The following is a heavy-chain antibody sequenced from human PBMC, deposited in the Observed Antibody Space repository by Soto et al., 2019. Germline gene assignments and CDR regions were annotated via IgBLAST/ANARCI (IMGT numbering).Heavy chain of an antibody. V-gene: IGHV4-34*01. J-gene: IGHJ2*01. CDR2: INDRGSI. D-gene: IGHD3-9*01. CDR3: ARESHDILTGPPWVWYFDL. CDR1: GGSFSGYY. Sequence: QVQLQQWGARPLRPLETLSLTCGVSGGSFSGYYWSRIRQSPGKGLEWIGEINDRGSINYNPSLKSRVSISVDTSKNHYSLNLRSVTAADTAVYYCARESHDILTGPPWVWYFDLWGRGTLVTVSS.